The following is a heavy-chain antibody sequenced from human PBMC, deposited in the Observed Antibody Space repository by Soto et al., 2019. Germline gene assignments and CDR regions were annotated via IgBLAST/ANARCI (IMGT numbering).Heavy chain of an antibody. CDR1: GYTFTSYG. CDR2: ISAYNGNT. J-gene: IGHJ5*02. V-gene: IGHV1-18*04. Sequence: SVKVSCKASGYTFTSYGISWVRQAPGQGLEWMGWISAYNGNTNYAQKLQGRVTMTTDTSTSTAYMELRSLRSDDTAVYYCARAVDDFWSGYYNWFDPWGQGTLVTVSS. D-gene: IGHD3-3*01. CDR3: ARAVDDFWSGYYNWFDP.